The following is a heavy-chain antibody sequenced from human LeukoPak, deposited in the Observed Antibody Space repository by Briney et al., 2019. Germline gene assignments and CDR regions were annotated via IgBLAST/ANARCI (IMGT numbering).Heavy chain of an antibody. CDR3: ARESEWELRAFDI. J-gene: IGHJ3*02. CDR1: GYTFTSYY. Sequence: ASVKVSCKASGYTFTSYYMHWVRQAPGQGLEWMGIINPSGGSTSYAQKFQGRVTMTRDMSTSTVYMELSSLRSEDTAVYYRARESEWELRAFDIWGQGTMVTVSS. D-gene: IGHD1-26*01. V-gene: IGHV1-46*01. CDR2: INPSGGST.